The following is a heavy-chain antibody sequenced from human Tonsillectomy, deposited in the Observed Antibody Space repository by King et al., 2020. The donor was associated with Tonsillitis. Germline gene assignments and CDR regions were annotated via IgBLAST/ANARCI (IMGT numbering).Heavy chain of an antibody. D-gene: IGHD3-22*01. CDR3: ARLNSFDSSGYSSGAFDI. CDR2: IYPCDSDT. V-gene: IGHV5-51*01. Sequence: QLVQSGAEVKKPGESLKISCKGSGYSFSSYWIGWVRQMPGKGLEWMGIIYPCDSDTRYSPSFQGQVTISADKSISTTCLQWSSLKASDTAMYSCARLNSFDSSGYSSGAFDIWGQGTMVTVSS. CDR1: GYSFSSYW. J-gene: IGHJ3*02.